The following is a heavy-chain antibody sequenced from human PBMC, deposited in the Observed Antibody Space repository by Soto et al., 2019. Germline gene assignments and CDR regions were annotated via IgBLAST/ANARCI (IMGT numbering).Heavy chain of an antibody. CDR1: GFTFDSYA. CDR3: AKDTVGGYSFWSGYYSDGLDV. V-gene: IGHV3-23*01. J-gene: IGHJ3*01. CDR2: ISGSADGT. D-gene: IGHD3-3*01. Sequence: EVKLLESGGGLAQPGGSLRLSCVGSGFTFDSYAISWVRQAPGERLQWIAAISGSADGTDYAHSVRGRFTISRDNAKKTVPLQLDSLRVEDRAVYFCAKDTVGGYSFWSGYYSDGLDVWGQGTLVSVS.